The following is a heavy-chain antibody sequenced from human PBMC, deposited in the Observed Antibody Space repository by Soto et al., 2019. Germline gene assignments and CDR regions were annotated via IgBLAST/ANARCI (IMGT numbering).Heavy chain of an antibody. CDR1: GGSISSSSYY. J-gene: IGHJ5*02. V-gene: IGHV4-39*01. D-gene: IGHD5-18*01. CDR3: ARHLRRRGSKVTAVPILNWFDP. CDR2: IYYSGST. Sequence: QLQLQESGPGLVKPSETLSLTCTVSGGSISSSSYYWGWIRQPPGKGLEWIGSIYYSGSTYYNPSLKSRVTISVDTSKNQFSLKLSSVTAADTAVYYCARHLRRRGSKVTAVPILNWFDPWGQGTLVTVSS.